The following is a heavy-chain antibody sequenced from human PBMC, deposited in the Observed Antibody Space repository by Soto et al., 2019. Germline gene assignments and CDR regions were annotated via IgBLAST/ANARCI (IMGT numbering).Heavy chain of an antibody. CDR2: IYYSGST. Sequence: PSETLSLTCTVSGGSISSSSYYWTWIRQPPGKGLEWIGSIYYSGSTNYNLSLKSRVTIFVDTSNNQFSLKLSSVTASDTAVYYCARQSGYYYYGMDVWGQGTTVTVSS. CDR1: GGSISSSSYY. CDR3: ARQSGYYYYGMDV. J-gene: IGHJ6*02. D-gene: IGHD3-3*01. V-gene: IGHV4-39*01.